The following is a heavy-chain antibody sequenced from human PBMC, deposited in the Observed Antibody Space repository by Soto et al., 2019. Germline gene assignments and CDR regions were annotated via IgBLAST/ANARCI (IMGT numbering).Heavy chain of an antibody. CDR3: ARERSSSSSAGVWFDP. D-gene: IGHD6-6*01. Sequence: SETLSLTCTVSGGSISSGGYYWSWIRQHPGKGLEWIGYIYCSGSTYYNPPLKSRVTISVDTSKNQFSLKLSSVTAADTAVYYCARERSSSSSAGVWFDPWGQGTLVTVSS. CDR1: GGSISSGGYY. J-gene: IGHJ5*02. V-gene: IGHV4-31*03. CDR2: IYCSGST.